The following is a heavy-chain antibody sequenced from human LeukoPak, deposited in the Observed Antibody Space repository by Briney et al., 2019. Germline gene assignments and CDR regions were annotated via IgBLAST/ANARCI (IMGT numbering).Heavy chain of an antibody. CDR3: ARDLYPHSSSWYVYFDY. D-gene: IGHD6-13*01. CDR2: INAGNGNT. Sequence: GASVKVSCKASGYTFTSYAMHWVRQAPGQRLEWMGWINAGNGNTKYSQKFQGRVTITRDTSASTAYMELSSLRSEDTAVYYCARDLYPHSSSWYVYFDYWGQGTLVTVSS. CDR1: GYTFTSYA. J-gene: IGHJ4*02. V-gene: IGHV1-3*01.